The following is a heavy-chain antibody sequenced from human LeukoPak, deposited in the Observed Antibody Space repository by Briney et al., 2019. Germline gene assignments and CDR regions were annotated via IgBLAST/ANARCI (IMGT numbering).Heavy chain of an antibody. V-gene: IGHV3-23*01. CDR1: GFIFSSYV. D-gene: IGHD6-13*01. J-gene: IGHJ4*02. CDR2: ITGSGDST. CDR3: AREAGYSSSWYY. Sequence: SGGSLRLSCAASGFIFSSYVMSWVRQAPGKGLEWVSAITGSGDSTYYADSVKGRFTISRDNAKNSLYLQMNSLRDEDTAVYYCAREAGYSSSWYYWGQGTLVTVPS.